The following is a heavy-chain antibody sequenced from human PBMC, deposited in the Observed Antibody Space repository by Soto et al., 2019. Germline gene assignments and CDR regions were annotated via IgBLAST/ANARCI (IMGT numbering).Heavy chain of an antibody. V-gene: IGHV3-33*01. Sequence: GGSLRLSCAASGFTFSSNGMHWVRQAPGKGLEWVAVIWYDGSNKYYADSVKGRFTISRDNSKNTLSLQMNSLRAEDTAVYYCARSYYYDSSGHLGDFDYWGQGTLVTVSS. CDR2: IWYDGSNK. J-gene: IGHJ4*02. CDR1: GFTFSSNG. CDR3: ARSYYYDSSGHLGDFDY. D-gene: IGHD3-22*01.